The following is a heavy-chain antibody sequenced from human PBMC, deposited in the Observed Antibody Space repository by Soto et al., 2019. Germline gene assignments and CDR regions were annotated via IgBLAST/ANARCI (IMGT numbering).Heavy chain of an antibody. Sequence: GGSLRLSCAASGFSFSTYAMNWVRQAPGKGLVWVSRISSDGSSTNYADSVKGRFAISRDNAKNTVYLQMNSLRAEDTAVYYCAAMATVTTDDSYWGQGTLVTVSS. CDR1: GFSFSTYA. D-gene: IGHD4-4*01. V-gene: IGHV3-74*01. CDR3: AAMATVTTDDSY. CDR2: ISSDGSST. J-gene: IGHJ4*02.